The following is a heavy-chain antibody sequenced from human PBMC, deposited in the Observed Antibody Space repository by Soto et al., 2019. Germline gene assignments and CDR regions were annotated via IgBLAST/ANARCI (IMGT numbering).Heavy chain of an antibody. V-gene: IGHV1-18*01. CDR3: ARGPTRSYNYFDP. CDR2: ISANSGIT. CDR1: GYLFTNYG. J-gene: IGHJ5*02. Sequence: QAQLVQSGPEVKKPGASVKVSFKASGYLFTNYGITWLRRAPGQGLEWMGWISANSGITYNAERLQGRVTMTTDTSTSTAYLELRNLGSDDTAIYYCARGPTRSYNYFDPWGQGTLVTVSS.